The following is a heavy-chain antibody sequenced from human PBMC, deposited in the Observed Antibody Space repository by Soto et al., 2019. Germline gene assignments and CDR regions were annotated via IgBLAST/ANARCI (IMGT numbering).Heavy chain of an antibody. CDR1: GGSFSGYI. CDR3: APLEVGYYDSSGRPEVNWFDP. V-gene: IGHV4-34*01. J-gene: IGHJ5*02. CDR2: INHSGSA. Sequence: PSETLSLTCDVYGGSFSGYIWTWIRQTPGKGLQWIGQINHSGSANYNPSLKSRVTISVHTSNSQFSLELRSEDTAVYYCAPLEVGYYDSSGRPEVNWFDPWGQGTLVTVSS. D-gene: IGHD3-22*01.